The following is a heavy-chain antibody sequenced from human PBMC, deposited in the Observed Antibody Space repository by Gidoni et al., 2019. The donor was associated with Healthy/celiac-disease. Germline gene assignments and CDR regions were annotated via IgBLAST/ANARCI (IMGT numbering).Heavy chain of an antibody. CDR1: ACTFSSYA. Sequence: EVQLLESGGGLVQPGGSLRLSCAASACTFSSYAMSWFRQAPGQGLEWVSASSGSGGSTYYADSVKGRFTISRDNSKNTLYLQMNSLRAEDTAVYYCAKDLLHFESGSYPYYFDYWGQGTLVTVSS. V-gene: IGHV3-23*01. J-gene: IGHJ4*02. CDR2: SSGSGGST. D-gene: IGHD1-26*01. CDR3: AKDLLHFESGSYPYYFDY.